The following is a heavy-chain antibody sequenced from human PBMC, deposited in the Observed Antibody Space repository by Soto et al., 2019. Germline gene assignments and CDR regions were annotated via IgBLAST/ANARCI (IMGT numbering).Heavy chain of an antibody. CDR1: GFTFSSYD. CDR2: ISGGSHYT. J-gene: IGHJ4*02. D-gene: IGHD3-22*01. V-gene: IGHV3-23*01. CDR3: AKRSSTSSGYIED. Sequence: EVQLLESGGGLVQPGGSLRLSCAASGFTFSSYDMTWVRQAPGKGLEWVSTISGGSHYTNHARSVKGRFTVSRDNSQMTLFVQMNSLRAEDTAVYYCAKRSSTSSGYIEDGGRGTLVSVSS.